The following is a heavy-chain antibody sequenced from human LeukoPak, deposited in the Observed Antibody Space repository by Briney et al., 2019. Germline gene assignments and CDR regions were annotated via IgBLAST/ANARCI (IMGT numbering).Heavy chain of an antibody. V-gene: IGHV1-69*05. D-gene: IGHD3-22*01. CDR3: ARVGYYYDSSGST. CDR1: GGTFSSYA. J-gene: IGHJ5*02. CDR2: IIPIFGTA. Sequence: SVKVPCKASGGTFSSYAISWVRQAPGQGLEWMGGIIPIFGTANYAQKFQGRVTITTDESTSTAYMELSSLRSEDTAVYYCARVGYYYDSSGSTWGQGTLVTVSS.